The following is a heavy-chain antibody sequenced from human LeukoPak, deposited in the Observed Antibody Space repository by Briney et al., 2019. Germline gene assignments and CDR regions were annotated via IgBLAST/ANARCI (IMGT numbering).Heavy chain of an antibody. D-gene: IGHD1-26*01. V-gene: IGHV3-30*04. J-gene: IGHJ4*02. CDR2: ISYDGNNK. CDR1: GFTFSSYA. Sequence: GGSLRLSCAASGFTFSSYAMHWVRQAPGKGLEWVAVISYDGNNKYYADSVKGRFTISRDNSKNTLCLQMNSLRTEDTAVYYCARDRRKWELNFDYWGQGTLVTVSS. CDR3: ARDRRKWELNFDY.